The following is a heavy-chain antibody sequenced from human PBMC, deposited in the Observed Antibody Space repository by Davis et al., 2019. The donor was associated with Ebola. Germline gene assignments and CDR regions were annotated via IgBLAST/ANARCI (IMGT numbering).Heavy chain of an antibody. CDR1: GYSFTSYW. CDR2: IYPGDSDT. J-gene: IGHJ1*01. CDR3: ARLLGGQQLAPLH. Sequence: GGSLKLSCKGSGYSFTSYWIGWVRQMHGKGLEWMGIIYPGDSDTRYSPSFQGQVTISADKSISTAYLQWSSLKASDTAMYYCARLLGGQQLAPLHWGQGTLVTVSS. D-gene: IGHD6-13*01. V-gene: IGHV5-51*01.